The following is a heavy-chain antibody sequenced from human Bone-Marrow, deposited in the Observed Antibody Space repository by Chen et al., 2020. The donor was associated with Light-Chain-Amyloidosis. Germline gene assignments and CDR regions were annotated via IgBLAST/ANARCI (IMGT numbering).Heavy chain of an antibody. Sequence: EVQLVESGGDLVQPGRSLRLSCAASGFTFDDYTMHWVRQVPGKGLEWVSVIPWNSAYIIYADSVRGRFTISRDNARSSLYLQMNSLKTEDTALYYCVKVRDYHGSGDALDIWGQGTMVTVSS. J-gene: IGHJ3*02. CDR1: GFTFDDYT. D-gene: IGHD3-10*01. V-gene: IGHV3-9*01. CDR2: IPWNSAYI. CDR3: VKVRDYHGSGDALDI.